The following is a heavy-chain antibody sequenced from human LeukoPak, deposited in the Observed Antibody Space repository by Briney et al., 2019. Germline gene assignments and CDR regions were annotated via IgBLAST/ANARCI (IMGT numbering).Heavy chain of an antibody. CDR1: GGTISSYY. CDR2: IHYSGST. CDR3: ARDLDWNDAY. D-gene: IGHD1-1*01. V-gene: IGHV4-59*12. J-gene: IGHJ4*02. Sequence: PSETLSLTCTVSGGTISSYYWNWIRQPPGKGLEWIGYIHYSGSTKYNPSLKSRVTISVDTSKNQFSLKLSSVTAADTAVYYCARDLDWNDAYWGQGTLVTVSS.